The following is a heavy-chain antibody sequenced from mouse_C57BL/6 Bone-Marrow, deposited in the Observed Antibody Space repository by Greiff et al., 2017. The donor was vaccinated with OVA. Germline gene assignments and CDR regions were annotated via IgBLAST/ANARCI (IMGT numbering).Heavy chain of an antibody. CDR2: IDPSDSYT. D-gene: IGHD1-1*01. V-gene: IGHV1-59*01. CDR3: ATVVATKDYYAMDY. J-gene: IGHJ4*01. CDR1: GYTFTSYW. Sequence: QVQLQQPGAELVRPGTSVKLSCKASGYTFTSYWMHWVKQRPGQGLEWIGVIDPSDSYTNYNQKFKGKATLTVDTSSSTAYMQLSSLTSEDSAVYYCATVVATKDYYAMDYWGQGTSVTVSS.